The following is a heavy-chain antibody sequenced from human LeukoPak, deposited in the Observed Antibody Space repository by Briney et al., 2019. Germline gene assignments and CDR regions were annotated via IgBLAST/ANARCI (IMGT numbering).Heavy chain of an antibody. Sequence: GGSLRLSCAASGFTFSSYSMNWVRQAPGKGLEWVSAISGSGGSTYYADSVKGRFTISRDNSKNTLYLQMNSLRAEDTAVYYCAKDLGNRAVTNYFDYWGQGTLVTVSS. CDR1: GFTFSSYS. D-gene: IGHD4-17*01. J-gene: IGHJ4*02. CDR2: ISGSGGST. CDR3: AKDLGNRAVTNYFDY. V-gene: IGHV3-23*01.